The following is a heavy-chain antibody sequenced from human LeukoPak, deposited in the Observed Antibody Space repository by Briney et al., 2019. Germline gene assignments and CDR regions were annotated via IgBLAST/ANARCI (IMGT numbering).Heavy chain of an antibody. J-gene: IGHJ4*02. CDR1: GGTFSSYA. D-gene: IGHD1-14*01. CDR3: ARDQPPTDGFDY. V-gene: IGHV1-69*05. Sequence: GASVKVSCKASGGTFSSYAISWVRQAPGQGLEWMGGIIPIFGTANYAQKLQGRVTMTTDTSTSTAYMELRSLRSDDTAVYYCARDQPPTDGFDYWGQGTLVTVSS. CDR2: IIPIFGTA.